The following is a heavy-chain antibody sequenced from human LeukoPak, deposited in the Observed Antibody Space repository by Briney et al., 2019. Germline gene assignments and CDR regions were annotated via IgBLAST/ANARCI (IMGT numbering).Heavy chain of an antibody. D-gene: IGHD3-3*01. CDR2: IYPGDSDT. CDR3: ARRRARAKYDFWSGNGNYYYGMDV. J-gene: IGHJ6*02. Sequence: GESLKISCKGSGYSFTSYWIGWVRQMPGKGLEWTGIIYPGDSDTRYSPSFQGQVTISADKSISTAYLQWSSLKASDTAMYYCARRRARAKYDFWSGNGNYYYGMDVWGQGTTVTVSS. V-gene: IGHV5-51*01. CDR1: GYSFTSYW.